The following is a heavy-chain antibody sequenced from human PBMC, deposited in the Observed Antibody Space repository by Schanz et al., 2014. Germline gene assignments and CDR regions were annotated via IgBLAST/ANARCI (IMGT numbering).Heavy chain of an antibody. CDR2: ISGSGGNT. CDR3: ARVKYCTITRCYRTETEGIYYMDV. Sequence: EVQLLESGGGLVQPGKSLRLSCATSGFIFRSFGIHWVRQAPGRGLEWVSIISGSGGNTYYADAVRGRFTISRDNSKNTLYLQMKSLRAEDTAVYYCARVKYCTITRCYRTETEGIYYMDVWGKGTTVTVSS. V-gene: IGHV3-23*01. J-gene: IGHJ6*03. CDR1: GFIFRSFG. D-gene: IGHD2-2*01.